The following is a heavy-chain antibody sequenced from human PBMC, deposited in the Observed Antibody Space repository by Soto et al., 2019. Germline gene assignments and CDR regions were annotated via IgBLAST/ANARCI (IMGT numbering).Heavy chain of an antibody. D-gene: IGHD2-2*01. J-gene: IGHJ3*02. CDR2: ISSSGSNI. CDR3: ARDYCSSTSCYYAFDI. CDR1: GFTFSDYY. Sequence: QVQLVESGGGLVKPGGSLRLSCAASGFTFSDYYMSWIRQAPGKGLEWVSYISSSGSNIYYADSVKGRFTISRDNAKNSLYLQMNSLRAEDTAVYYCARDYCSSTSCYYAFDIWGQGTMVTVSS. V-gene: IGHV3-11*01.